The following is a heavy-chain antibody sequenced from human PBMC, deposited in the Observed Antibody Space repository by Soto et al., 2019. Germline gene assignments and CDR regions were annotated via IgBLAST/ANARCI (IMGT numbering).Heavy chain of an antibody. V-gene: IGHV1-2*02. CDR1: GYTFTDYF. CDR2: INPNSRGT. CDR3: ARVTLKAGNWFDP. J-gene: IGHJ5*02. Sequence: GASVKVSCKASGYTFTDYFIHWVRQAPGHGFEWMGWINPNSRGTNYAPKFQGRVTMTRDTSNSTAYMELRGLRSDDTAVYYCARVTLKAGNWFDPWGQGTLVTVSS.